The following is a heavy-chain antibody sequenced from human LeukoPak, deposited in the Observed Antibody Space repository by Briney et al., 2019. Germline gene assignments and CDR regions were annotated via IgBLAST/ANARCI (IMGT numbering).Heavy chain of an antibody. D-gene: IGHD2-2*01. Sequence: ASVKVSCKASGGTFSSYAISWVRQAPGQGLEWLGRIIPILGIANYAQKFQGRVTITADKSTSTAYMELSSLRSEDTAVYYCATRVGYCSSTSCPGSYYGMDVWGQGTTVTVSS. CDR1: GGTFSSYA. V-gene: IGHV1-69*04. CDR3: ATRVGYCSSTSCPGSYYGMDV. CDR2: IIPILGIA. J-gene: IGHJ6*02.